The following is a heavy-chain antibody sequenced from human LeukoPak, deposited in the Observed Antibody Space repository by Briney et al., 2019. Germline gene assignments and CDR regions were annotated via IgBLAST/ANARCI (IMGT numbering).Heavy chain of an antibody. V-gene: IGHV4-61*01. D-gene: IGHD3-22*01. CDR2: IYDSGSA. Sequence: SETLSLTCTVSSGSVSDGSYYWNWIRQPPGKGLEWIGYIYDSGSANYNPSLKSRVTISIDTSKNQFSLKLSSVTAADTAVYYCARDEDNSGRYYYYMDVWGKGTTVTVSS. CDR1: SGSVSDGSYY. J-gene: IGHJ6*03. CDR3: ARDEDNSGRYYYYMDV.